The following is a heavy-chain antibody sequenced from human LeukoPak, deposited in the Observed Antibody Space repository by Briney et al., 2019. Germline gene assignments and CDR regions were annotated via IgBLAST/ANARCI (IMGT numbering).Heavy chain of an antibody. D-gene: IGHD3-16*01. CDR1: GFTFDDYA. Sequence: GGSLRLSRAASGFTFDDYAMHWVRQAPGKGLEWVSGISWNSGSIGYADSVKGRFTISRDNAKNSLYLQMNSLRAEDMALYYCAKDSSATGGAFDIWGQGTMVTVSS. V-gene: IGHV3-9*03. CDR2: ISWNSGSI. J-gene: IGHJ3*02. CDR3: AKDSSATGGAFDI.